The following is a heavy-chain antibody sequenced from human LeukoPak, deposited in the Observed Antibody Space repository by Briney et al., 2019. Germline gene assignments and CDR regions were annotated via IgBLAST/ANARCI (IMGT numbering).Heavy chain of an antibody. V-gene: IGHV3-30*02. Sequence: PGGSLRLSCAASGFTFSSYGMHWVRQAPGKGLEWVAFIRYVGGETFYAGSVKGRFTISRDNSKNTLSLQMNSLRAEDTAVYYCARRAGAYSHPYDYWGQGSLVAVSS. J-gene: IGHJ4*02. CDR3: ARRAGAYSHPYDY. CDR1: GFTFSSYG. D-gene: IGHD4/OR15-4a*01. CDR2: IRYVGGET.